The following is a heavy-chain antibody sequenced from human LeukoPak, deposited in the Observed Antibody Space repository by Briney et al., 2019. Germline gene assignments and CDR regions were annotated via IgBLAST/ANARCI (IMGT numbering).Heavy chain of an antibody. D-gene: IGHD6-19*01. CDR2: IRYDGSNK. J-gene: IGHJ3*02. CDR1: EFTFSNYG. V-gene: IGHV3-30*02. CDR3: AKPVTGPDAFDI. Sequence: GGSLRLSCAASEFTFSNYGMHWGRQAPGKGLEWVTFIRYDGSNKYYADSVKGRFTISRDNSKNTLYLQMNSLRPEDTAVYYCAKPVTGPDAFDIWGQGTVVTVSS.